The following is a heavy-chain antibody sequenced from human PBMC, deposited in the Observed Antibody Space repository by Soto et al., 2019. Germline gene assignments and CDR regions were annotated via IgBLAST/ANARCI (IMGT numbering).Heavy chain of an antibody. D-gene: IGHD3-22*01. CDR3: ARVGMGSSGYYPFFFDF. J-gene: IGHJ4*02. CDR2: ISPSAGGT. V-gene: IGHV1-46*01. CDR1: GYTYAKFF. Sequence: QVQLVQSGAAVRKPGASVKVTCKPSGYTYAKFFIHLVRQAPAQGLEWMGIISPSAGGTSYAKKVQGRVTMARDTSTTTVYMELSSLRSEDTALYYCARVGMGSSGYYPFFFDFWGQGTLVTVSS.